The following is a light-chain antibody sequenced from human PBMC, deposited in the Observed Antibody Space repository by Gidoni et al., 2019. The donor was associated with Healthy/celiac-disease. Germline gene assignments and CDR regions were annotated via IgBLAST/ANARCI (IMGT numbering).Light chain of an antibody. V-gene: IGLV1-40*01. CDR3: QSYDSSLSGRVV. J-gene: IGLJ2*01. CDR2: GNS. CDR1: SSNIGAGYD. Sequence: QSVLTQPPSVSGAPGQRVTISCTGSSSNIGAGYDLHWYQPLPGTAPKPLIYGNSKRPSGVPDRFSGSKSGTSASLAITGLQAEDEADYYCQSYDSSLSGRVVFGGGTKLTVL.